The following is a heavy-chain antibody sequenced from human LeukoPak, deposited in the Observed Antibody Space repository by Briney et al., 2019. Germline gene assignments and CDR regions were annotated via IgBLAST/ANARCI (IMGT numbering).Heavy chain of an antibody. CDR1: GFSLSTSGVG. D-gene: IGHD4-17*01. CDR2: IYWNDDK. J-gene: IGHJ3*02. CDR3: AHSGTVTTPHDAFDI. Sequence: EPGPTLVKPTQTLTLTCTFSGFSLSTSGVGVGWIRQPPGKALEWLALIYWNDDKRYSPSLKSRFTITKDTSKNQVVLTMTNMDPVDTATYYCAHSGTVTTPHDAFDIWGQGTMVTVSS. V-gene: IGHV2-5*01.